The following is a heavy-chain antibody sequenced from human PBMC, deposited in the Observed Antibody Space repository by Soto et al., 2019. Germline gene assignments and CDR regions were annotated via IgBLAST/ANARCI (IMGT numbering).Heavy chain of an antibody. CDR3: ARKKTSVTNDASDV. J-gene: IGHJ3*01. CDR1: AYNFPDYW. V-gene: IGHV5-10-1*01. CDR2: IDPSDSYT. Sequence: GESLKISCKGSAYNFPDYWIRWERQMPGKGLEWMGRIDPSDSYTKYSPSFQGHVTISADKSINTAYLQWSGLKASDTAMYYCARKKTSVTNDASDVWGHGTMVTVSS. D-gene: IGHD4-4*01.